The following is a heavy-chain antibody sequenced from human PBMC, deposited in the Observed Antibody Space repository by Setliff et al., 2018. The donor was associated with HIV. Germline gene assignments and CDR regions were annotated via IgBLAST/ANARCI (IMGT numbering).Heavy chain of an antibody. D-gene: IGHD5-12*01. CDR2: INYNGNT. V-gene: IGHV4-59*02. CDR3: ARGHEWLRI. CDR1: GDSVRNYY. J-gene: IGHJ4*02. Sequence: SETLSLTCTVSGDSVRNYYWSWIRQPPERGLDYIGYINYNGNTNYNPSLKSRVTMSVDTSKNQISLKLRSVTAADTAVYYCARGHEWLRIWGQGMLVNVSS.